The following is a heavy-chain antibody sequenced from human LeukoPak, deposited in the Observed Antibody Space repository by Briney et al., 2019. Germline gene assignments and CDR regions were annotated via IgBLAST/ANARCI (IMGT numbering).Heavy chain of an antibody. CDR1: GFTFSSYS. V-gene: IGHV3-21*01. J-gene: IGHJ4*02. CDR3: ARDRRWELLINYFDY. Sequence: SGESLRLSCAASGFTFSSYSMNWVRQAPGKGLEWVSSISSSSSYIYYADSVKGRFTISRDNAKNSLYLQMNSLRAEDTAVYYCARDRRWELLINYFDYWGQGTLVTVSS. CDR2: ISSSSSYI. D-gene: IGHD1-26*01.